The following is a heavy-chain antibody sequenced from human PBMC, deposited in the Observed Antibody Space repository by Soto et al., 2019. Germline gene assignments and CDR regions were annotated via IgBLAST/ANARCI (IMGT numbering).Heavy chain of an antibody. J-gene: IGHJ6*02. D-gene: IGHD2-2*01. Sequence: VQLVESGGGVVQPGRSLRLSCAASGFTFSSYSMNWVRQAPGKGLEWVSYISSSSSTIYYADSVKGRFTISRDNAKNSLYLQMNSLRDEDTAVYYCARDRDIVVVPAAKNGMDVWGQGTTVTVSS. V-gene: IGHV3-48*02. CDR1: GFTFSSYS. CDR2: ISSSSSTI. CDR3: ARDRDIVVVPAAKNGMDV.